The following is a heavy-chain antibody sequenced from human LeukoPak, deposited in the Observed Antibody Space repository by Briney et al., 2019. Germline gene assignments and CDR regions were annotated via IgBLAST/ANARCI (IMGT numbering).Heavy chain of an antibody. CDR1: GGTFSSYA. J-gene: IGHJ3*02. V-gene: IGHV1-69*04. CDR2: IIPILGIA. CDR3: ARDLSGHIVVVTASYAFDI. D-gene: IGHD2-21*02. Sequence: SVKVSCKASGGTFSSYAISWVRQAPGQGLEWMGRIIPILGIANYAQKFQGRVTITADKSTSTAYMELSSLRSEDTAVYYCARDLSGHIVVVTASYAFDIWGQGTMVAVSS.